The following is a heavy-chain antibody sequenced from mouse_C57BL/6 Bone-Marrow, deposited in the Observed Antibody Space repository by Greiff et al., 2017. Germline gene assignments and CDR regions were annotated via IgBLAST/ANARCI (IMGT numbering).Heavy chain of an antibody. CDR3: ARFGYYGTGGYFDI. V-gene: IGHV1-18*01. CDR2: INPNNGGT. Sequence: VQLQQSGPELVKPGASVKIPCKASGYTFTDYNMDWVKQSHGKSLEWIGDINPNNGGTIYNQKFKGKATLTVDKSSSTAYMGLRSLTSEDTAVYYCARFGYYGTGGYFDIWGTATTVTVSS. CDR1: GYTFTDYN. J-gene: IGHJ1*03. D-gene: IGHD1-1*01.